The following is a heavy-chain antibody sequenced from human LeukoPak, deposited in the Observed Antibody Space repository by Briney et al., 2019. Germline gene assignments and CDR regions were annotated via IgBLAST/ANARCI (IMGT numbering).Heavy chain of an antibody. Sequence: ASVKVSCKASGYTFTGYYMHWVRQAPGQGLEWMGWINPNSGGTNYAQKFQGRVTMTRDTSISTAYMELSRLRSDDTAVYYCARGSAYSGGYYYYYYMDVWGKGTRVTVSS. CDR3: ARGSAYSGGYYYYYYMDV. CDR2: INPNSGGT. J-gene: IGHJ6*03. D-gene: IGHD1-26*01. CDR1: GYTFTGYY. V-gene: IGHV1-2*02.